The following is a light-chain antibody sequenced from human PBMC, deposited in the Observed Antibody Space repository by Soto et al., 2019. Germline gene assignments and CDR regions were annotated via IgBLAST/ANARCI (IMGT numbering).Light chain of an antibody. J-gene: IGKJ1*01. CDR2: TAS. CDR1: QTISSW. Sequence: DIQMTQSPSTLSASVGDRVTITCRASQTISSWLAWYQQKPGKAPQLLIYTASSLESGVPSRFSGSGSGTEFTLTISSLQPDDFATYYCQQYHSYPWTFGQGTKVDFK. CDR3: QQYHSYPWT. V-gene: IGKV1-5*03.